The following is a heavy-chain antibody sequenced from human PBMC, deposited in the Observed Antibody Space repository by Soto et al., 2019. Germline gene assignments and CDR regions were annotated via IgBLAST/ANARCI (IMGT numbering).Heavy chain of an antibody. J-gene: IGHJ4*02. CDR1: GGTFSSYT. V-gene: IGHV1-69*02. Sequence: QVQLVHSGAEVKKPGSSVKGSCKASGGTFSSYTISWVRQAPGQGLEWMGRIIPILGIANYAQKFQGRVTITADKSTSTVYMELSSLRSEDTAVYYCARKEGGYDGYFDYWGQGTLVTVSS. CDR2: IIPILGIA. D-gene: IGHD5-12*01. CDR3: ARKEGGYDGYFDY.